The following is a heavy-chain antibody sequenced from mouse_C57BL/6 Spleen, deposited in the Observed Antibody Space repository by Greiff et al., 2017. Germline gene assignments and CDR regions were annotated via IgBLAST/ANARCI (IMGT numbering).Heavy chain of an antibody. Sequence: SGAELVKPGASVKLSCKASGYTFTEYTIHWVKQRSGQGLEWIGWFYPGSGSIKYNEKFKEKAKLTAEKSSSTAYMELSRLTSEDSAVYFCARHEDKSSYDFDYWGQGTTLTVSS. D-gene: IGHD1-1*01. CDR2: FYPGSGSI. CDR1: GYTFTEYT. J-gene: IGHJ2*01. V-gene: IGHV1-62-2*01. CDR3: ARHEDKSSYDFDY.